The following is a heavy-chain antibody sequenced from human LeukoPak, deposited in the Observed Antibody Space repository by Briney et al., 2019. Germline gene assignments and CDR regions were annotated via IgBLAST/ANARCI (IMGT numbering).Heavy chain of an antibody. V-gene: IGHV1-18*01. CDR2: ISAYNGNT. Sequence: ASVKVSCKASGYTFTSYGISWVRQAPGQGLEWMGWISAYNGNTNYAQKLQGRVTMTRNTSISTAYMELSSLRSEDTAVYYCARVRAAAGPPNIDYWGQGTLVTVSS. D-gene: IGHD6-13*01. J-gene: IGHJ4*02. CDR3: ARVRAAAGPPNIDY. CDR1: GYTFTSYG.